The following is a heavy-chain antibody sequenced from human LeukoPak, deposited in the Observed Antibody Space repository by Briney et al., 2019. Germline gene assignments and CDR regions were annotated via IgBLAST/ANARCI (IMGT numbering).Heavy chain of an antibody. CDR1: GFTFSSYW. Sequence: GGTLRLSCAASGFTFSSYWMSWVRQAPGKGLEWVANIKQDGSEKYYVDSVKGRFTISRDNSKNTLYLQMNSLRAEDTAVYYCARGRYDYVWGSFYYFDYWGQGTLVTVSS. CDR2: IKQDGSEK. D-gene: IGHD3-16*01. V-gene: IGHV3-7*03. CDR3: ARGRYDYVWGSFYYFDY. J-gene: IGHJ4*02.